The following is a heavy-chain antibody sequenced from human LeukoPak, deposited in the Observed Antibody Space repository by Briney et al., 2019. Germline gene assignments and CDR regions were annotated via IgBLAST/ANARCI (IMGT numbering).Heavy chain of an antibody. Sequence: GGSLRLSCAASEFTFNHYAMSWVRQAPGKGLEWVSSISGGGGSTYYADSVKGRFTISRDNSKNTLFLQMSSLTVGDTAVYYCARGQNIPAWGQGTLVTVSS. CDR2: ISGGGGST. V-gene: IGHV3-23*01. CDR1: EFTFNHYA. CDR3: ARGQNIPA. J-gene: IGHJ4*02. D-gene: IGHD1/OR15-1a*01.